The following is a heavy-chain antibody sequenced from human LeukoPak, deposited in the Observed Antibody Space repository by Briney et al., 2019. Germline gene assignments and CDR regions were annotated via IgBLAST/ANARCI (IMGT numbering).Heavy chain of an antibody. D-gene: IGHD1-7*01. Sequence: PGGSLRLSCAASGFTFSSYAMHWVRQAPGKGLEWVAVISYDGSNKYYADSVKGRFTISRDNSKNTLYLQMNSLRAEDTAVYYCERDGLELRAFDIWGQGTMVTVSS. CDR1: GFTFSSYA. CDR3: ERDGLELRAFDI. V-gene: IGHV3-30-3*01. CDR2: ISYDGSNK. J-gene: IGHJ3*02.